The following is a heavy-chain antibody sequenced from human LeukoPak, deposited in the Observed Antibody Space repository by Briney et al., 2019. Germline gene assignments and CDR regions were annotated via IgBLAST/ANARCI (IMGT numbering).Heavy chain of an antibody. Sequence: GGSLRLSCAASGFTFSNYDMHWVRQAPGKGLEWVSFITYSGSNKYYADSVKGRFTISRDNSKNTLYLQMNSLRAEDTPVYYCARDRSPYSCYCVFVVYWGQGTLVTVPS. J-gene: IGHJ4*02. CDR1: GFTFSNYD. D-gene: IGHD2-15*01. CDR2: ITYSGSNK. V-gene: IGHV3-30*04. CDR3: ARDRSPYSCYCVFVVY.